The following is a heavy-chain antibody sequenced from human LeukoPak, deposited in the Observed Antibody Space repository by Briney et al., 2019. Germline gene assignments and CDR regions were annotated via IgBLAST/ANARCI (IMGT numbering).Heavy chain of an antibody. D-gene: IGHD3-9*01. V-gene: IGHV3-74*01. CDR3: ARDGHATGSLDY. J-gene: IGHJ4*02. Sequence: GGSLRLSCAASGSTFSIYWMHWVRQAPGKGLVSVSRINSDGSATSYADSVKGRFTISRDNAKNTLYLQMNSLRAEDTAVYYCARDGHATGSLDYWGQGTLVTVSS. CDR1: GSTFSIYW. CDR2: INSDGSAT.